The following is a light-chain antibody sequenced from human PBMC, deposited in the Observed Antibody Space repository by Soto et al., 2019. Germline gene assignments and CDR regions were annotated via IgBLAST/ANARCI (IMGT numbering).Light chain of an antibody. CDR2: EVS. V-gene: IGLV2-8*01. CDR1: SSDVGGYNY. CDR3: CSYAGRNREV. Sequence: QSALTQPPSASGSPGQSVTISCTGTSSDVGGYNYVSWYQQYPGKAPKLMIYEVSKRPSGVPDRFSGSKSGNTASLTVYGLQAEDEADYYSCSYAGRNREVFGTGTKVTVL. J-gene: IGLJ1*01.